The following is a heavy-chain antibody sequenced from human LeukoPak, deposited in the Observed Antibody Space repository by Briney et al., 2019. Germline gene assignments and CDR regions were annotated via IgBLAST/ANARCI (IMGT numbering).Heavy chain of an antibody. D-gene: IGHD1-26*01. Sequence: PSETLSLNCTVSGYSISSNYYWGWIRQPPGKGLEWIGNIYHVGSTYYNPSLKSRVTISVDTSKNQFSLKLSSVTASDTAVYYRARVWSESGNYYDDRGAFDYWGQGTLVTVSS. J-gene: IGHJ4*02. V-gene: IGHV4-38-2*02. CDR3: ARVWSESGNYYDDRGAFDY. CDR2: IYHVGST. CDR1: GYSISSNYY.